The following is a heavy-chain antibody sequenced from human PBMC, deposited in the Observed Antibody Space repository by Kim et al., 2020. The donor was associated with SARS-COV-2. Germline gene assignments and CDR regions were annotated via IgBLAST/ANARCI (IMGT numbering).Heavy chain of an antibody. V-gene: IGHV3-21*01. CDR2: ISSSSSYI. J-gene: IGHJ6*02. CDR1: GFTFSSYS. D-gene: IGHD2-15*01. Sequence: GGSLRLSCAASGFTFSSYSMNWVRQAPGKGLEWVSSISSSSSYIYYADSVKGRFTISRDNAKNSLYLQMNSLRAEDTAVYYCARAIKGLVAAPDYYYYGMDVWGQGTTVTVSS. CDR3: ARAIKGLVAAPDYYYYGMDV.